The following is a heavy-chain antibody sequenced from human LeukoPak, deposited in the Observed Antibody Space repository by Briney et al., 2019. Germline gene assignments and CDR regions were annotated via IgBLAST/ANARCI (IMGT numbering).Heavy chain of an antibody. CDR3: ARDFYGDPLGGDY. J-gene: IGHJ4*02. CDR2: INPNSGGT. D-gene: IGHD4-17*01. CDR1: GYTFTSYG. Sequence: ASVKVSCKASGYTFTSYGISWVRQAPGQGLEWMGWINPNSGGTNYAQKFQGRVTMTRDTSISTAYMELSRLRSDDTAVYYCARDFYGDPLGGDYWGQGTLVTVSS. V-gene: IGHV1-2*02.